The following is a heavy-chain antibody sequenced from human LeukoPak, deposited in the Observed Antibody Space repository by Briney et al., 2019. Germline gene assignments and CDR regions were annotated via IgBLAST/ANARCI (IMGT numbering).Heavy chain of an antibody. Sequence: GGSVRLSCAASGFTFTYYWMHWVREAPGKGLVWVARINGDGSSTTYADSVKGRFTISRDNAKNTLYLQMNSLRAEDTAVYYCANDDFGASGLPDYWGQGTLVTVSS. CDR1: GFTFTYYW. V-gene: IGHV3-74*01. CDR2: INGDGSST. J-gene: IGHJ4*02. D-gene: IGHD4-17*01. CDR3: ANDDFGASGLPDY.